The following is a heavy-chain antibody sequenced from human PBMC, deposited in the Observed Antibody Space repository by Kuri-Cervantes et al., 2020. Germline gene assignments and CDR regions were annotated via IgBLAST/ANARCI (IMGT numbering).Heavy chain of an antibody. Sequence: SETLSLTCTVSGGSVSSGSYYWSWIRQPPGKGLEWIGYIYYSGSTNYNPSLKSRVTISVDTSKNQFSLKLSFVTAADTAVYYCARVDSGSFYYYFDYWGQGTLVTVSS. CDR3: ARVDSGSFYYYFDY. D-gene: IGHD1-26*01. CDR1: GGSVSSGSYY. V-gene: IGHV4-61*01. J-gene: IGHJ4*02. CDR2: IYYSGST.